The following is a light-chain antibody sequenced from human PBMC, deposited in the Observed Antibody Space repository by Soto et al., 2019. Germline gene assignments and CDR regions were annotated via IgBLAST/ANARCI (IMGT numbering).Light chain of an antibody. CDR2: EVR. Sequence: QSVLTQPASVSGSPGQSITISRTGTSSDVGAYDFVSWYQQHPDKAPKLMIYEVRNRPSGVSNRFSGSKSVNTATLTISGLQAEDEADYYCSSYTTSSTRVFGTGT. CDR1: SSDVGAYDF. CDR3: SSYTTSSTRV. J-gene: IGLJ1*01. V-gene: IGLV2-14*03.